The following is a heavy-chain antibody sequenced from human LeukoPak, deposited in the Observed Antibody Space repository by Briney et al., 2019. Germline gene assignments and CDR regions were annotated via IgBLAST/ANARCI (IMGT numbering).Heavy chain of an antibody. Sequence: GGSLRLSCAASGFTFSSYWMSWVRQAPGKGLEWVANIKQDGSEKYYVDSVKGRFTISRDNAKNSLYLQMNSLRAEDTAGYYCAREVSSGGSCYDYWGQGTLVTVSS. D-gene: IGHD2-15*01. CDR2: IKQDGSEK. J-gene: IGHJ4*02. CDR3: AREVSSGGSCYDY. CDR1: GFTFSSYW. V-gene: IGHV3-7*01.